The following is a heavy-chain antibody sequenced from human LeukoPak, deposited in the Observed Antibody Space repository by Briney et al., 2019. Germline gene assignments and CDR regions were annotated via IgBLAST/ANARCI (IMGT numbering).Heavy chain of an antibody. D-gene: IGHD6-6*01. Sequence: GGSLRLSCAASGFTLSSYGMHWVRQAPGKGLEWVSYISNSGNTIKYADSMKGRFTISRDNAKNSLYLQMDSLRAEDTAVYYCARADDSSSGYFDYWGQGTLVTVSS. J-gene: IGHJ4*02. CDR2: ISNSGNTI. CDR3: ARADDSSSGYFDY. CDR1: GFTLSSYG. V-gene: IGHV3-48*04.